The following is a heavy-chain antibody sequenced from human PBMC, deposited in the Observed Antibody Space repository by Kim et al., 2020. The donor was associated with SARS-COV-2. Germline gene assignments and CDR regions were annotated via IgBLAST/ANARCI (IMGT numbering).Heavy chain of an antibody. V-gene: IGHV3-74*01. CDR1: GFTFSSHW. CDR2: INSDGRTT. D-gene: IGHD6-19*01. CDR3: ARRQFSSGWYYFDY. Sequence: GGSLRLSCAASGFTFSSHWMHWVRQAPGKGLVWVSRINSDGRTTSYADSVKGRFTISRDNAKNTLYLQMNSLRADDTAVYYCARRQFSSGWYYFDYWGQG. J-gene: IGHJ4*02.